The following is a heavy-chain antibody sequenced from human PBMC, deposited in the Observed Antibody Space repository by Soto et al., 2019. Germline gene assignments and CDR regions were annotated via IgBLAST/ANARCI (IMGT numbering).Heavy chain of an antibody. CDR3: ARMPYCFTTGCYYTDY. Sequence: EVQLVESGGGLVQPGESLRLSCAASEFSVSSNYISWVRQAPGKGLEWVSVIYASGSTYYTDSVRGRFTISRDNSKNILYLQMNSLRAEDTAVYYCARMPYCFTTGCYYTDYWGQGTLVTVSS. D-gene: IGHD2-2*01. CDR1: EFSVSSNY. CDR2: IYASGST. J-gene: IGHJ4*02. V-gene: IGHV3-66*01.